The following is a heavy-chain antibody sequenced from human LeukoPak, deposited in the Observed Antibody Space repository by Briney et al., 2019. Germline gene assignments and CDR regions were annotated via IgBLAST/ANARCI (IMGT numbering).Heavy chain of an antibody. J-gene: IGHJ4*02. CDR1: GYTLTELS. Sequence: ASVKVSCKVSGYTLTELSIHWVRQAPGKGLEWMGGFDPEDGETIYAQKFQGRVTMTRNTSISTAYMELSSLRSEDTAVYYCARGLGYFHYGDYEYWGQGTLVTVSS. D-gene: IGHD4-17*01. V-gene: IGHV1-24*01. CDR2: FDPEDGET. CDR3: ARGLGYFHYGDYEY.